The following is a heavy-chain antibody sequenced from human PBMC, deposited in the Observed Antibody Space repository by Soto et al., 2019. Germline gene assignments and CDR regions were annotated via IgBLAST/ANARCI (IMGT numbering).Heavy chain of an antibody. CDR3: AKSYYDSSGYHYFDY. CDR1: GYTFTSYG. D-gene: IGHD3-22*01. Sequence: GASVKVSCKASGYTFTSYGISWVRQAPGQGLEWMGWISAYNGNTNYAQKFQGRVTMTTDTSTSTAYMELSSLRSEDTAVYYCAKSYYDSSGYHYFDYWGQGTLVTVSS. CDR2: ISAYNGNT. J-gene: IGHJ4*02. V-gene: IGHV1-18*01.